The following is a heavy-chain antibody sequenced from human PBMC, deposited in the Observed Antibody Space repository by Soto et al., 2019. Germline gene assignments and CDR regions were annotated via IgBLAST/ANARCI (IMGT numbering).Heavy chain of an antibody. J-gene: IGHJ4*02. Sequence: SVKVSCKASGGTFSNCAISWVRQAPGQGLEWMGGIIPIFGTANYAQKFQGRVTITADESTSTAYLDLSSLRFEDTAMYYCARGFNSSSWYTLGAPMDSWGQGTLVTVSS. CDR2: IIPIFGTA. CDR3: ARGFNSSSWYTLGAPMDS. CDR1: GGTFSNCA. D-gene: IGHD6-13*01. V-gene: IGHV1-69*13.